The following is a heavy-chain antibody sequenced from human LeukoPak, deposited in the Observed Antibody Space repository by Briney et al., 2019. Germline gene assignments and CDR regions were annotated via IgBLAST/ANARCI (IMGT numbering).Heavy chain of an antibody. J-gene: IGHJ5*02. CDR3: ARGWGILLWFGKYYWFDP. CDR1: GGSFSGYY. Sequence: SETLSLTCAVYGGSFSGYYWSWIRQPPGKGLEWIGEINHSGSTNYNPSLKSRVTISVDTSKNQFSLKLSSVTAADTAVYYCARGWGILLWFGKYYWFDPWGQGTLVTVSS. CDR2: INHSGST. D-gene: IGHD3-10*01. V-gene: IGHV4-34*01.